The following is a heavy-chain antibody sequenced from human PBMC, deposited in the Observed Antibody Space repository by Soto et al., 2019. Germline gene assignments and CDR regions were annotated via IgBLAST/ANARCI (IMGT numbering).Heavy chain of an antibody. CDR1: GFSFNSFN. Sequence: GGSLRLSCLASGFSFNSFNMNWIRRAPGRGLERVASISVSGDNIYYGDSVQGRFTISRDNSKRSVFLDLSSLRVEDTAVYYCARDLGLLKSLFDYWGQGTLVTVSS. D-gene: IGHD3-16*01. J-gene: IGHJ4*02. CDR3: ARDLGLLKSLFDY. CDR2: ISVSGDNI. V-gene: IGHV3-21*01.